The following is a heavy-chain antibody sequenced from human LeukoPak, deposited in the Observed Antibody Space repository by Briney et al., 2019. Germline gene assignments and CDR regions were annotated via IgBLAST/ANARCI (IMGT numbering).Heavy chain of an antibody. CDR2: INPSGGST. CDR1: GYTFTSYY. D-gene: IGHD6-6*01. V-gene: IGHV1-46*01. Sequence: ASVKVSCKASGYTFTSYYMHWVRQAPGQGLEWMGIINPSGGSTSYAQKFQGRVTMTRDMSTSTVYMELSSLRSEDTAVYYCARYRSREIAARPSALGYWGQGTLVTVSS. CDR3: ARYRSREIAARPSALGY. J-gene: IGHJ4*02.